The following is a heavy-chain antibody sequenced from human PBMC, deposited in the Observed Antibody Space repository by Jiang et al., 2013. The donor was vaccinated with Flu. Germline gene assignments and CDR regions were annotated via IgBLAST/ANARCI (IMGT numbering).Heavy chain of an antibody. Sequence: IYYSGSTNYNPYPPRSRVTISVDTSKNQFSLKLSCVTAADTAVYYCARDFYDSSGYSSSHDAFDIWGQGTMVTVSS. J-gene: IGHJ3*02. CDR3: ARDFYDSSGYSSSHDAFDI. D-gene: IGHD3-22*01. CDR2: IYYSGST. V-gene: IGHV4-59*01.